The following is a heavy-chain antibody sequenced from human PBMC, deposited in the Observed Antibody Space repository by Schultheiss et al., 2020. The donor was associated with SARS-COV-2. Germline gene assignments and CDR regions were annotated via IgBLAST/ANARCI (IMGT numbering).Heavy chain of an antibody. V-gene: IGHV3-9*01. CDR3: ARQSSGWYRSLYFQH. CDR2: ISWNSGSI. CDR1: GFSFSGST. D-gene: IGHD6-19*01. Sequence: GGSLRLSCAASGFSFSGSTIHWVRQASGKGLEWVSGISWNSGSIGYADSVKGRFTISRDNAKNSLYLQMNSLRAEDTAVYYCARQSSGWYRSLYFQHWGQGTLVTVSS. J-gene: IGHJ1*01.